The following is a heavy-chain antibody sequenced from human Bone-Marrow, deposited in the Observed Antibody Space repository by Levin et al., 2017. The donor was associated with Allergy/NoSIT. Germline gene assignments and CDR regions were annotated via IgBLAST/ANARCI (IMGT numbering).Heavy chain of an antibody. CDR2: IRSKAYGGTT. Sequence: AGGSLRLSCTASGFTFGDYAMSWVRQAPGKGLEWVGFIRSKAYGGTTEYAASVKGRFTISRDDSKSIAYLQMNSLKTEDTAVYYCTRAPTDDYDFWSGYYGHLWDYWGQGTLVTVSS. V-gene: IGHV3-49*04. D-gene: IGHD3-3*01. CDR3: TRAPTDDYDFWSGYYGHLWDY. CDR1: GFTFGDYA. J-gene: IGHJ4*02.